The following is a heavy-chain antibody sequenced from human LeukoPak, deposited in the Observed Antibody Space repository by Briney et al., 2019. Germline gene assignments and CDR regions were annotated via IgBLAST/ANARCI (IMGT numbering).Heavy chain of an antibody. CDR1: GESFSAYY. J-gene: IGHJ4*02. D-gene: IGHD6-19*01. V-gene: IGHV4-34*01. CDR3: ARDRYSSGWYHRDY. CDR2: IHHSGNT. Sequence: SETLSLTCAVYGESFSAYYWSWIRQSPGKGLDWIGDIHHSGNTNYNPSLKSRVAISMDKSNNQLSLNLSSVTAADTAVYYCARDRYSSGWYHRDYWGQGTLVTVSS.